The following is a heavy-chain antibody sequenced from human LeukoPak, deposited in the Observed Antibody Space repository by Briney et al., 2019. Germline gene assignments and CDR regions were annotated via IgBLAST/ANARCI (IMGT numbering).Heavy chain of an antibody. CDR1: GGSIRSGGYY. J-gene: IGHJ4*02. Sequence: PSETLSLTCTVSGGSIRSGGYYWSWIRQHPGKGLEWIGNIYYSGSTSYNPSLKSRVTISVDTSKNQFALKLTSVTAADTAVYYCARGGVLYGDYEAGVYYFDYWGQGTLVTVSS. V-gene: IGHV4-31*03. CDR3: ARGGVLYGDYEAGVYYFDY. CDR2: IYYSGST. D-gene: IGHD4-17*01.